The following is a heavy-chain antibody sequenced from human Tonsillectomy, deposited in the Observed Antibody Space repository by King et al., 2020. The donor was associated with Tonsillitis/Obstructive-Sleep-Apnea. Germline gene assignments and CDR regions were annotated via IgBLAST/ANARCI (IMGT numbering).Heavy chain of an antibody. CDR3: ARRGRDCSSTSCYQVEPPVY. J-gene: IGHJ4*02. D-gene: IGHD2-2*01. CDR1: GFTFSSYW. CDR2: IKQDESEK. Sequence: VQLVESGGGLVQPGGSLRLSCAASGFTFSSYWMSWVRQAPGKGLEWVANIKQDESEKYYVDSVKGRFTISRDNAKNSLYLQMNSLRAEDTAVYYCARRGRDCSSTSCYQVEPPVYWGQGTLVTVSS. V-gene: IGHV3-7*04.